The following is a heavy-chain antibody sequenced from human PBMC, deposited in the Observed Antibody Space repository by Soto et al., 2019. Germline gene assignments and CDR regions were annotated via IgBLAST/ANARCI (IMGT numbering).Heavy chain of an antibody. V-gene: IGHV5-51*01. CDR3: ARNKIEGYYFGMDV. Sequence: GESLKISCKGSGYIFTNYLLGWVRQMPGKGLEWMVIIYPGDSDTRYSPSFQGQVTISADKSISTAYLQWSSLKASDTAMYYCARNKIEGYYFGMDVLGQGTTVTVSS. J-gene: IGHJ6*02. CDR1: GYIFTNYL. CDR2: IYPGDSDT.